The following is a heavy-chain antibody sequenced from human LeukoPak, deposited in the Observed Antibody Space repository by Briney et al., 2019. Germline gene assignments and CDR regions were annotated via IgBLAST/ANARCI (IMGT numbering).Heavy chain of an antibody. Sequence: ASVKVSCKASGGTFSSYAISWVRQAPGQGLEWMGRIIPILGIANYAQKFQGRVTITADKSTSTAYMELSSLRSEDTAVYYCARGYSSGWFGPLFDPWGRGTLVTVSS. J-gene: IGHJ5*02. CDR3: ARGYSSGWFGPLFDP. D-gene: IGHD6-19*01. CDR1: GGTFSSYA. CDR2: IIPILGIA. V-gene: IGHV1-69*04.